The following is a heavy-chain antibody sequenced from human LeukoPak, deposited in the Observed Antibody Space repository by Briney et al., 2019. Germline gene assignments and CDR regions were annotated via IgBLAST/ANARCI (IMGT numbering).Heavy chain of an antibody. V-gene: IGHV3-30*18. CDR2: ISYDGSNK. CDR1: GFTFSSYG. Sequence: GRSLRLSCAASGFTFSSYGMHWVRQAPGKGLEWVAVISYDGSNKYYADSVKGRFTISRDNSKNTLHLQMNSLRAEDTAVYYCAKEAGGIAVAGEARYFDYWGQGTLVTVSS. D-gene: IGHD6-19*01. J-gene: IGHJ4*02. CDR3: AKEAGGIAVAGEARYFDY.